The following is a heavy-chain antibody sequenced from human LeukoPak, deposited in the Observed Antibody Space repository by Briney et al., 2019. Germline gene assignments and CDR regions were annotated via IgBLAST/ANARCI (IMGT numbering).Heavy chain of an antibody. V-gene: IGHV3-30*01. CDR2: MSYDGSTI. CDR1: GFIFSNYA. CDR3: ARVISGYSSSIDY. J-gene: IGHJ4*02. D-gene: IGHD6-13*01. Sequence: GGSLRLSCAASGFIFSNYAMHWVRQAPGKGLEWVSLMSYDGSTIYYADSVKGRFTISRDNSKNTLYLQMNSLRAEDTAMYYCARVISGYSSSIDYWGQGTLVTVSS.